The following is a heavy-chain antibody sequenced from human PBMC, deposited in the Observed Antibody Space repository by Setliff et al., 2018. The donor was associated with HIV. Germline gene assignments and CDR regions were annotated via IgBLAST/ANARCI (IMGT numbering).Heavy chain of an antibody. V-gene: IGHV1-46*01. Sequence: GASVKVSCKASGDTFTNFYIHWVRQAPGQGLEWLGMINPSDGSTTYAQKFQGRVTMTSDTSTSTVYMDLSSLRSEDTAVYYCARGGHDSGSYLPRDYYMDVWGKGTTVTVSS. CDR1: GDTFTNFY. CDR2: INPSDGST. D-gene: IGHD1-26*01. J-gene: IGHJ6*03. CDR3: ARGGHDSGSYLPRDYYMDV.